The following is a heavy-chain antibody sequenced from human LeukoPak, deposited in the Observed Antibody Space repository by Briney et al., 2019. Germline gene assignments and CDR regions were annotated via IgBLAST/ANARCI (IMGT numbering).Heavy chain of an antibody. CDR3: AKGDPNSGYLH. CDR1: GFTFSSYA. CDR2: ISRSGGIT. J-gene: IGHJ4*02. Sequence: GGSLRLSCAASGFTFSSYAMSWVRQAPGKGLEWVSAISRSGGITYYADSVKGRFSISRDNSKNTLYLQITSLRAEDTAAYFCAKGDPNSGYLHWGQGTLVTVSS. D-gene: IGHD3-22*01. V-gene: IGHV3-23*01.